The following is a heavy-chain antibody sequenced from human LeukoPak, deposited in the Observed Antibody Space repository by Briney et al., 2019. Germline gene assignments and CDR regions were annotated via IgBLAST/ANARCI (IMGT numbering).Heavy chain of an antibody. CDR1: GFIFTNYA. Sequence: GRPLRLSCAASGFIFTNYAMHWVRQAPGKGLEWVAVIAADGRDKHHADSVKGRFTISRDSSKNTVYLQMNSLRAEDTAVYYCARDRLRAAAYYFDHWGQGSRVTVSS. V-gene: IGHV3-30*04. J-gene: IGHJ4*02. D-gene: IGHD6-25*01. CDR2: IAADGRDK. CDR3: ARDRLRAAAYYFDH.